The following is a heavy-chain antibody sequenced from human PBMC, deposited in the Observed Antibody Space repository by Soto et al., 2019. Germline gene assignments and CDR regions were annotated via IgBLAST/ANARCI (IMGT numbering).Heavy chain of an antibody. CDR3: TTGSGNSVVPEAKGRRSRDY. Sequence: EVQLVESGGGLVKPGGSLRLSCAASGFTFSNAWMSWVRQAPGKGLEWVGRIKSKTDGGTTDYAAPVKGRFTISRDDSKNTLYLQMNSLKTEDTAVYYCTTGSGNSVVPEAKGRRSRDYWGQGTLVTVSS. CDR2: IKSKTDGGTT. J-gene: IGHJ4*02. CDR1: GFTFSNAW. V-gene: IGHV3-15*01. D-gene: IGHD3-10*01.